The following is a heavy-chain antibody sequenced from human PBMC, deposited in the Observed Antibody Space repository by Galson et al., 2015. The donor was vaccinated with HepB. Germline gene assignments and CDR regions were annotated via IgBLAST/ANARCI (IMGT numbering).Heavy chain of an antibody. CDR3: ARGGRGVGILEGYFDY. Sequence: SLRLSCAASGFTFSSYGMHWVRQAPGKGLEWVAVIWYDGSNKYYADSVKGRFTISRDNSKNTLYLQMNSLRAEDTAVYYCARGGRGVGILEGYFDYWGQGTLVTVSS. CDR1: GFTFSSYG. D-gene: IGHD3-10*01. J-gene: IGHJ4*02. V-gene: IGHV3-33*01. CDR2: IWYDGSNK.